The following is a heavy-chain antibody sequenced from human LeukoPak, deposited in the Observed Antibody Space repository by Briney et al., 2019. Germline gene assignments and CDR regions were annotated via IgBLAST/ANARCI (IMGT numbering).Heavy chain of an antibody. J-gene: IGHJ4*02. D-gene: IGHD6-13*01. V-gene: IGHV3-64D*06. CDR1: GFTFSSYA. CDR2: ISSNGGST. CDR3: VKGPQSSSWYFWVY. Sequence: GGPLRLSCSASGFTFSSYAMHWVRQAPGKGLEYVSAISSNGGSTYYADSVKGRFTISRDNSKNTLYLRMSSLRAEDTAVYYCVKGPQSSSWYFWVYWGQGTLVTVSS.